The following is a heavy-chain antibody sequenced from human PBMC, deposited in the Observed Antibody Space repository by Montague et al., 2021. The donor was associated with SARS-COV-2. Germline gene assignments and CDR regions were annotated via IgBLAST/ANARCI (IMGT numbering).Heavy chain of an antibody. D-gene: IGHD6-13*01. CDR3: ARDAGIAATGLNWFDP. CDR2: IYTSGST. CDR1: GGSISSGSYF. V-gene: IGHV4-61*02. J-gene: IGHJ5*02. Sequence: TLSLTCTVSGGSISSGSYFWSWIRQPAGKGLEWIGRIYTSGSTNYNPSLKSRVTTSVDTSKNQFSLKLSSVTAADTAVYYCARDAGIAATGLNWFDPWGQGTLVTVSS.